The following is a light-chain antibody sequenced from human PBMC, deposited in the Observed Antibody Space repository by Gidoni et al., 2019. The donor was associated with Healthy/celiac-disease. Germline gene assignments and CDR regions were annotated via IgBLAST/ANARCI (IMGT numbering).Light chain of an antibody. CDR1: QSVSSN. J-gene: IGKJ2*01. V-gene: IGKV3-15*01. CDR2: GAS. Sequence: ILMTQSPATLSVSPGQRATLSCRASQSVSSNVAWYQQKPGQAPRLLIYGASTRATGIPARFSGSGSGTEFTLTISSLQSEDFAVYYCQQYNNWPLYTFGQGTKLEIK. CDR3: QQYNNWPLYT.